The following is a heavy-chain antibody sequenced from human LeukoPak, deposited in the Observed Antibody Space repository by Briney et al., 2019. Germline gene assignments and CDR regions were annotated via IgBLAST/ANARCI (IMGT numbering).Heavy chain of an antibody. Sequence: GRSLRLSCAASGFTFSSYGMHWVRQAPGKGLEWVAVISYDGSNKYYADSVKGRFTISRDNSKNTLYLQMNSLRAEDTAVYYCAKDHSSSWYFPVASVGATDWFDPWGQGTLVTVSS. D-gene: IGHD6-13*01. CDR3: AKDHSSSWYFPVASVGATDWFDP. V-gene: IGHV3-30*18. J-gene: IGHJ5*02. CDR1: GFTFSSYG. CDR2: ISYDGSNK.